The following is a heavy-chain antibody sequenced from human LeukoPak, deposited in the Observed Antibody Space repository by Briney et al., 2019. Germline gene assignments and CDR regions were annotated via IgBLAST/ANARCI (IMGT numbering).Heavy chain of an antibody. Sequence: SQTLSLTCAVSGGSISSGGYYWSWIRQPPGTGLEWIGEINHSGSTNYNPSLKSRVTISVDTSKNQFSLKLSSVTAADTAVYYCARGGGIRYDYVWGSYRYYFDYWGQGTLVTVSS. V-gene: IGHV4-30-2*01. CDR1: GGSISSGGYY. CDR2: INHSGST. J-gene: IGHJ4*02. CDR3: ARGGGIRYDYVWGSYRYYFDY. D-gene: IGHD3-16*02.